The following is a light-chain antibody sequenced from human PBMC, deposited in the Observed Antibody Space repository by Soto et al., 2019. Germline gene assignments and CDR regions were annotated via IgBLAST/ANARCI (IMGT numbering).Light chain of an antibody. CDR3: QQRNNWPPT. CDR1: QSFSSSY. J-gene: IGKJ5*01. V-gene: IGKV3D-20*02. Sequence: IVLTQSPGTLSLSPWERATLSCRASQSFSSSYLAWYQQKPGQAPRLLIYGAFSRATGIPDRFSGGGSGTDFTLTISRLEPEDFAVYYCQQRNNWPPTFGGGTRLEI. CDR2: GAF.